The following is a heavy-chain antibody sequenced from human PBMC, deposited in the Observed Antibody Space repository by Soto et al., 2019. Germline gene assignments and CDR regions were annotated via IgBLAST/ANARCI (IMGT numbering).Heavy chain of an antibody. D-gene: IGHD3-22*01. CDR2: IYNSGTT. J-gene: IGHJ3*02. V-gene: IGHV4-61*01. CDR3: ARTYDDSGPNSGGYGFDI. CDR1: GGSISSSSFH. Sequence: SETLSLTCTVSGGSISSSSFHWCWIRQPPGKGLEWIAYIYNSGTTNYNPSLKSRTTISVDTSKNQFSLKLNSVTAADTAVYYCARTYDDSGPNSGGYGFDIWGQGTMVTVS.